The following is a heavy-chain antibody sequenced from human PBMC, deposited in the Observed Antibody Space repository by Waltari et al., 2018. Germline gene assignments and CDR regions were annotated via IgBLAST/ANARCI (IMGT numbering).Heavy chain of an antibody. J-gene: IGHJ3*01. D-gene: IGHD6-19*01. V-gene: IGHV1-2*02. CDR2: ISPNLGDT. CDR1: GYDFTGYY. CDR3: ASPYSRGWYRPPDSFEV. Sequence: QVQLVQSGAEVKKPGASVKVSCKASGYDFTGYYLHWGRQAPGQGREWRGGISPNLGDTKYAQNLDRVTMTRDTSITTAFLEMTSLTLDDTAVYYCASPYSRGWYRPPDSFEVWGQGTVLIVSS.